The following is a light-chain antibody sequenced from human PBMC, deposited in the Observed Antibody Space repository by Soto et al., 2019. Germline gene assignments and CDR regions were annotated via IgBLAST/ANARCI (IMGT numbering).Light chain of an antibody. CDR2: DVN. V-gene: IGLV2-8*01. CDR1: SSDVGAYIF. CDR3: ASFAGGTDV. Sequence: QSVLTQPPSASGSPGQSVTISCTGTSSDVGAYIFVSWYQQHPGKAPKLMVYDVNRRPPGVPDRFFGSKSGNTASLTVSGLQAEDEADYYCASFAGGTDVFGTGTKVTVL. J-gene: IGLJ1*01.